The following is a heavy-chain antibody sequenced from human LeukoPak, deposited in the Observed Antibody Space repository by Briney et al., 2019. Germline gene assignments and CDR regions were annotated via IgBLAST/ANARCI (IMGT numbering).Heavy chain of an antibody. Sequence: GGSLRLSCAASGFTVSNNYMSWVRQAPGKGPEYVSVIYSDGSTYYADSVKGRFTISRDNSKNTLYLQMNSLRAEDTAVYYCAKGVSWYQLHENWFDPWGQGTLVTVSS. D-gene: IGHD2-2*01. CDR1: GFTVSNNY. J-gene: IGHJ5*02. V-gene: IGHV3-53*01. CDR3: AKGVSWYQLHENWFDP. CDR2: IYSDGST.